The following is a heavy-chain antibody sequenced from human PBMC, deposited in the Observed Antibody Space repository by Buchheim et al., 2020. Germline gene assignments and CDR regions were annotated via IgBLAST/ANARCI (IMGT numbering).Heavy chain of an antibody. Sequence: QVQLVESGGGVVQPGRSLRLSCAASGFTFSSYAMHWVRQAPGKRLEWVAVISYDGSNKYYADSVKGRFTISRDNSKNTLYLQMNSLRAEDTAVYYCARGDCSSTSCRLSDYWGQGTL. CDR3: ARGDCSSTSCRLSDY. V-gene: IGHV3-30*04. D-gene: IGHD2-2*01. J-gene: IGHJ4*02. CDR1: GFTFSSYA. CDR2: ISYDGSNK.